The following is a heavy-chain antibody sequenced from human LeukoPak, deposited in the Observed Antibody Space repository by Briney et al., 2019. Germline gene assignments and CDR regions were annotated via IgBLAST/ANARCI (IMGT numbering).Heavy chain of an antibody. Sequence: GGSLRLSCAASGFTFEDYAMHWVRHAPGKGLEGVSGISWNSGSIRYADSVKGRFTISRVKAKNSLYLQMNSLRAEDTALYYCAKDSSAAAGTGFDYWGQGTLVTVPS. CDR3: AKDSSAAAGTGFDY. CDR2: ISWNSGSI. V-gene: IGHV3-9*01. D-gene: IGHD6-13*01. J-gene: IGHJ4*02. CDR1: GFTFEDYA.